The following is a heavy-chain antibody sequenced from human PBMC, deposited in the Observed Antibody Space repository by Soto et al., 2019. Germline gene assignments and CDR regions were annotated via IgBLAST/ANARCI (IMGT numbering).Heavy chain of an antibody. V-gene: IGHV1-3*01. CDR1: GYTFTSYA. D-gene: IGHD3-9*01. Sequence: ASVKVSCKASGYTFTSYAMHWVRQAPGQRLEWMGFINAITGTTSYSQKFQGRVTITRDTSTETADMELTSLTSEDTAVYYCTRDSNYDILTGYTYFDYWGQGTLVTVSS. CDR3: TRDSNYDILTGYTYFDY. CDR2: INAITGTT. J-gene: IGHJ4*02.